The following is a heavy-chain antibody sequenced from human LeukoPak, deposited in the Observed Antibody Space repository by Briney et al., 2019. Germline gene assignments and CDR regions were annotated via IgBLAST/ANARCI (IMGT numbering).Heavy chain of an antibody. Sequence: PGGSLRLSCSASGFTFNSYAMSWVRQTSGRGLQWLSAISTSGGDTYYADSVKGRFTISRDNSRNTLHLQMNSLRAEDTAVHFCDCALERGTVVPGYCDYWGQGTLVTVSS. V-gene: IGHV3-23*01. CDR1: GFTFNSYA. CDR3: DCALERGTVVPGYCDY. D-gene: IGHD1-1*01. J-gene: IGHJ4*02. CDR2: ISTSGGDT.